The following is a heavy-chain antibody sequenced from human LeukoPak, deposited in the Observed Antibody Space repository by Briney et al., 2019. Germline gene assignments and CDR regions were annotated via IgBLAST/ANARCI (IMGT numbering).Heavy chain of an antibody. D-gene: IGHD2-2*01. CDR1: GGTFSSSA. V-gene: IGHV1-69*13. CDR3: ARDVYCSSTTCSYYFDY. CDR2: IIPIFGTA. J-gene: IGHJ4*02. Sequence: SVKVSCKASGGTFSSSAISWVRQDPGQGLEWMGGIIPIFGTANYAQKLQGRVTITADESTSTAYMELSSLRSEDTAVYYCARDVYCSSTTCSYYFDYWGQGTLVTVSS.